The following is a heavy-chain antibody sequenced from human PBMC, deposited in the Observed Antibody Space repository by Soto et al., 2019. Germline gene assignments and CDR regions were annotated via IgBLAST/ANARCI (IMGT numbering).Heavy chain of an antibody. CDR3: ARDHSRVDVAAARLEFYYYYYGMDV. D-gene: IGHD6-6*01. J-gene: IGHJ6*02. Sequence: ASVKVSCKVSGYTLTELSMHWVRQAPGKGLEWMGGFDPEDGETIYAQKFQGRVTMTEDTSTDTAYMELSSLRSEDTAVYYCARDHSRVDVAAARLEFYYYYYGMDVWGQGTTVTVSS. V-gene: IGHV1-24*01. CDR2: FDPEDGET. CDR1: GYTLTELS.